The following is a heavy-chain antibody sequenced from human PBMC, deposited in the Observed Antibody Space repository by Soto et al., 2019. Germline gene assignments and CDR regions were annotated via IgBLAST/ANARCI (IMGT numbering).Heavy chain of an antibody. V-gene: IGHV5-10-1*01. CDR2: IDPSDSQT. CDR1: GGKEAGYW. Sequence: GQAEKLSGEGSGGKEAGYWSTWVHQKTGKGLEWMGRIDPSDSQTYYSPSFRGHVTISATKYITTVFLQWSSLRASDTAMYFFARQIYDADTGCNFEFYF. D-gene: IGHD5-18*01. CDR3: ARQIYDADTGCNFEFYF. J-gene: IGHJ4*01.